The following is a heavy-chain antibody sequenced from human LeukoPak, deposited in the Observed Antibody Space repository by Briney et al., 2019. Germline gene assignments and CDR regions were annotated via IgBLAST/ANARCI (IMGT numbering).Heavy chain of an antibody. CDR3: ARGYSTGWYYFDN. CDR2: IYSGGIT. CDR1: GFTVSSNY. D-gene: IGHD6-19*01. J-gene: IGHJ4*02. V-gene: IGHV3-53*01. Sequence: PGGSLRLSCAASGFTVSSNYMSWDRQAPGKGLEWVSVIYSGGITYYADSVKGRFTISRDNSKNTLDLQMNSLRAEDTAVYYCARGYSTGWYYFDNWGQGTLVTVSS.